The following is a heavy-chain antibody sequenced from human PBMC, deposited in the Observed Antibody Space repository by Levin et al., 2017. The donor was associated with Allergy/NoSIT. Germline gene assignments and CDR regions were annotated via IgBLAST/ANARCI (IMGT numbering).Heavy chain of an antibody. CDR2: IYAGDSDT. D-gene: IGHD3-16*01. CDR1: GYSFSTYW. J-gene: IGHJ3*02. V-gene: IGHV5-51*01. CDR3: AKLRRSAIRYDAFDI. Sequence: GVSLKISCKGSGYSFSTYWIGWVRQMPGKGLEWMGIIYAGDSDTRYSPSFQGQVTISVDKSISTAYLQGSSLKASDTAMYYCAKLRRSAIRYDAFDIWGQGTMVTVSS.